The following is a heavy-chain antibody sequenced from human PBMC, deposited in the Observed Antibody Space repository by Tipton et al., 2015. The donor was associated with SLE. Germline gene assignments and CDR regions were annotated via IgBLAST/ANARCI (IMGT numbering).Heavy chain of an antibody. CDR3: ARGQLGPLRFDP. V-gene: IGHV4-59*12. CDR2: IYYSGST. D-gene: IGHD7-27*01. J-gene: IGHJ5*02. Sequence: GLVKPSETLSLTCTVSGGSISSYYWSWIRQPPGKGLEWIGYIYYSGSTNYNPSLKSRVTISVDTSKNQLSLKLTSVTAADTAVYFCARGQLGPLRFDPWGQGTLVTVSS. CDR1: GGSISSYY.